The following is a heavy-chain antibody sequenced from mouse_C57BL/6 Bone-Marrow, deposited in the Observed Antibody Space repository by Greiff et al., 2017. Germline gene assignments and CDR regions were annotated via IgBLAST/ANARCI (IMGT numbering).Heavy chain of an antibody. CDR2: IRSKSNNYAT. CDR1: GFSFNTYA. V-gene: IGHV10-1*01. CDR3: VRQGTGTFDY. Sequence: EVKVVESGGGLVQPKGSLKLSCAASGFSFNTYAMNWVRQAPGKGLEWVARIRSKSNNYATYYADSVKDRFTISRDDSESMLYLQMNNLKTEDTAMYYCVRQGTGTFDYWGQGTTLTVSS. D-gene: IGHD4-1*01. J-gene: IGHJ2*01.